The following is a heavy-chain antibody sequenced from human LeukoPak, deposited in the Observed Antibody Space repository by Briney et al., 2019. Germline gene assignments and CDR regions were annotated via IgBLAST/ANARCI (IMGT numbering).Heavy chain of an antibody. D-gene: IGHD3-3*01. V-gene: IGHV4-61*01. CDR1: GYSISSGYY. J-gene: IGHJ3*02. CDR2: IYYSGST. CDR3: ARQLTRNQYYDFWSGYYEPSDAFDI. Sequence: SETLSLTCTVSGYSISSGYYWSWIRQPPGEGLEWIGYIYYSGSTNYNPSLKSRVTISVDTSKNQFSLKLSSVTAADTAVYYCARQLTRNQYYDFWSGYYEPSDAFDIWGQGTMVTVSS.